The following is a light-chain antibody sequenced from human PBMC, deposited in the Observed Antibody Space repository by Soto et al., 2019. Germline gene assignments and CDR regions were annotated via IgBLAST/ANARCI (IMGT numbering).Light chain of an antibody. CDR1: QSISSW. V-gene: IGKV1-5*03. Sequence: DIQMTQSPSTLSVSVGDRVTITCRASQSISSWLAWYQQKPGKAPKLLIYKASSLESGVPSRFSGSGSSTEFTLTISRLQPDYFRISYWKHFETFGQGTKVEIK. J-gene: IGKJ1*01. CDR3: KHFET. CDR2: KAS.